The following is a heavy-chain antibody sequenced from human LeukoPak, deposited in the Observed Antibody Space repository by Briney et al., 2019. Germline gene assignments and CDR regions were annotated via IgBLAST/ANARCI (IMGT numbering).Heavy chain of an antibody. CDR2: ISSDGRNQ. J-gene: IGHJ4*02. V-gene: IGHV3-30*04. CDR3: AREKYCTSTDCLHGRFYFNC. D-gene: IGHD2-2*01. CDR1: EFRFSTYA. Sequence: GGSLRLSCAASEFRFSTYAMHWVRQAPGKGLEWVAIISSDGRNQNYADSVKGRFTISRDNSKNTLYLQMNTLRTEDTAVYYCAREKYCTSTDCLHGRFYFNCWGQGTQVTVSS.